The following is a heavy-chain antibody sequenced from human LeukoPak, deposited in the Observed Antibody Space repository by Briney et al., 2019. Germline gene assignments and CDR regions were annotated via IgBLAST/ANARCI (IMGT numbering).Heavy chain of an antibody. CDR3: ARESLTWLQSRTSWFDP. CDR2: IYYSGST. CDR1: GGSISSSTYF. Sequence: SETLSLTCTVSGGSISSSTYFWGWIRQPPGKGLEWIGTIYYSGSTYYNPSLKSRVTISVDSSKNQFSLRLSSVTAADTAVYYCARESLTWLQSRTSWFDPWGQGTLVTVSS. D-gene: IGHD5-24*01. V-gene: IGHV4-39*07. J-gene: IGHJ5*02.